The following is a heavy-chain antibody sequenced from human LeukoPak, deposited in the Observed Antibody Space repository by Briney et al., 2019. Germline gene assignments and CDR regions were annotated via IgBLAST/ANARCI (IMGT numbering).Heavy chain of an antibody. D-gene: IGHD1-26*01. CDR3: ARRFRSGSSYDY. V-gene: IGHV4-59*08. CDR2: VSYSGST. CDR1: GGSIRNYY. Sequence: SETLSLTCTVSGGSIRNYYWSWIRQPPGKGLEWIGYVSYSGSTNYNPSLKSRVTISVDTSKNQFSLKLTSVTAADTAVYYCARRFRSGSSYDYWGQGILVTVSS. J-gene: IGHJ4*02.